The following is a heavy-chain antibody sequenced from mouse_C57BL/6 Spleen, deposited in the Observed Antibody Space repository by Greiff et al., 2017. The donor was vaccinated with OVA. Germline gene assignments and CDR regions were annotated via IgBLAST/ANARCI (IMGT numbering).Heavy chain of an antibody. V-gene: IGHV3-6*01. CDR3: ARDPANLVDYAMDY. D-gene: IGHD2-10*02. CDR2: ISYDGSN. CDR1: GYSITSGYY. J-gene: IGHJ4*01. Sequence: DVQLQESGPGLVKPSQSLSLTCSVTGYSITSGYYWNWIRQFPGNKLEWMGYISYDGSNNYNPSLKNRISITRDTSKNQFFLKLNSVTTEDTATYYCARDPANLVDYAMDYWGQGTSVTVSS.